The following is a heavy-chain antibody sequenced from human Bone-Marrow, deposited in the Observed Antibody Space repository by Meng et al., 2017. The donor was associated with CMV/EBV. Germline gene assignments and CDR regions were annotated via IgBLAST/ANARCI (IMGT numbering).Heavy chain of an antibody. J-gene: IGHJ4*02. CDR1: GFTFDDSA. CDR2: INWIDGDT. D-gene: IGHD3-22*01. V-gene: IGHV3-20*03. CDR3: SSHKTYSFDSSFNF. Sequence: ASGFTFDDSAVSWFRHVPGEGLEWVSGINWIDGDTDYPASVKSRFTISRDNAKNSLYLQMDSLRAEDTALYYCSSHKTYSFDSSFNFWGQGTLVTVSS.